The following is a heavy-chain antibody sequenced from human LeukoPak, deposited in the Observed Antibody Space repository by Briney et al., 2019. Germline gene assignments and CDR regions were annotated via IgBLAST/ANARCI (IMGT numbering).Heavy chain of an antibody. CDR3: ARESSDAFDI. Sequence: SETLSLTCAVYGGSLSGYYWSWIRQPPGKGLEWIGEINHSGSTNYNPSLKSRVTISVDTSKNQFSLKLSSVTAADTAVYYCARESSDAFDIWGQGTMVTVSS. V-gene: IGHV4-34*01. D-gene: IGHD2-2*01. J-gene: IGHJ3*02. CDR2: INHSGST. CDR1: GGSLSGYY.